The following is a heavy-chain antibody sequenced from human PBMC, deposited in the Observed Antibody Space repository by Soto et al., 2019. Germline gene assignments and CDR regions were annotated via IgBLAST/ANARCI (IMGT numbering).Heavy chain of an antibody. J-gene: IGHJ4*02. CDR3: ARDRATDRYCSSTSCPIAY. CDR2: ISSSSSYI. Sequence: GGSLRLSCAASGFTFSSYSMNWVRQAPGKGLEWVSSISSSSSYIYYADSVKGRFTISRDNAKNSLYLQMNSLRAEDTAVYYCARDRATDRYCSSTSCPIAYWGQGTLVTVSS. CDR1: GFTFSSYS. V-gene: IGHV3-21*01. D-gene: IGHD2-2*01.